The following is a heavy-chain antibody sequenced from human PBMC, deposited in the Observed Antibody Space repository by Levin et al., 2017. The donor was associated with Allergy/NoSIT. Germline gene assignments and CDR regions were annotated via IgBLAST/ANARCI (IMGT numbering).Heavy chain of an antibody. CDR3: VRHGGICSRTTCYIPMIYHYYGLDV. CDR1: GGSIYIDSYY. Sequence: PSESLSLTCTVSGGSIYIDSYYWGWIRQAPGKGLEWVGSIFYSGDASYNPSLRSRVTISLHTSKNQFSLKLTSVTAADAAVYYCVRHGGICSRTTCYIPMIYHYYGLDVWGQGTTVTVSS. D-gene: IGHD2-2*02. J-gene: IGHJ6*02. CDR2: IFYSGDA. V-gene: IGHV4-39*01.